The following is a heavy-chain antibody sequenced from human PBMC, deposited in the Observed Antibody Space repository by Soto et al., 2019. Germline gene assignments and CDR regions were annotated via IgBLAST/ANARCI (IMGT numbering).Heavy chain of an antibody. CDR3: ATGPSGAFDI. V-gene: IGHV3-48*02. CDR2: ISSSGKTT. D-gene: IGHD3-10*01. Sequence: GGSLRLSCAASGLPFSSYSMNWVRQAPGKGLEWVSYISSSGKTTYNADSVKGRFTISRDNAKNSLYLQMNSLRDEDTAVYYCATGPSGAFDIWGQGTMVTVSS. J-gene: IGHJ3*02. CDR1: GLPFSSYS.